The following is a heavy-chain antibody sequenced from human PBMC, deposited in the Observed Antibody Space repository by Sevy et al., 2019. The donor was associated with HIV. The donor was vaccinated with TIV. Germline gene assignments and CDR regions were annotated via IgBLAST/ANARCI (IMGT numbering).Heavy chain of an antibody. CDR2: ISNSGTNI. CDR1: GFRFSSYE. D-gene: IGHD4-17*01. CDR3: ARDLPPSATTVAHFDY. J-gene: IGHJ4*02. V-gene: IGHV3-48*03. Sequence: LTCAASGFRFSSYEMNWVRQAPGKGLEWVASISNSGTNIYYSDSVRGRFTISRDTAKNSLYLQMNSLRAEDTAVYYCARDLPPSATTVAHFDYWGQGTLVTVSS.